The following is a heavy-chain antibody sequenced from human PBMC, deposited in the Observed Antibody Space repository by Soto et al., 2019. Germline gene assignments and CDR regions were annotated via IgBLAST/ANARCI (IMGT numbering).Heavy chain of an antibody. V-gene: IGHV1-18*01. D-gene: IGHD4-17*01. CDR3: AGAADYCDYNDAFEI. CDR1: GYTFTSYG. CDR2: ISAYNGNT. Sequence: QVQLVQSGAEVKKPGASVKVSCKASGYTFTSYGISWVRQAPGQGLEWMGWISAYNGNTNYAQKLQGRVTMTSDPSTGTADMELRSVRSDDTAVYYCAGAADYCDYNDAFEIWGQGTMVTVSS. J-gene: IGHJ3*02.